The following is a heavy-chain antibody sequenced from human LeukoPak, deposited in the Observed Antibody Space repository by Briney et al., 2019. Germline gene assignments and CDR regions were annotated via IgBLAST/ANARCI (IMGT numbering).Heavy chain of an antibody. CDR2: IYSSGTT. CDR3: TRSSQISIGHAGGVGP. CDR1: AGSISSYY. J-gene: IGHJ5*02. Sequence: PSETLSLTCTVSAGSISSYYWGWIRQTPGKGLEWIGSIYSSGTTYYNPSLKSRVTISRDTSKNQVSLQLTSVTAADTALYYCTRSSQISIGHAGGVGPWGQGTLVTVSS. V-gene: IGHV4-39*07. D-gene: IGHD3-16*01.